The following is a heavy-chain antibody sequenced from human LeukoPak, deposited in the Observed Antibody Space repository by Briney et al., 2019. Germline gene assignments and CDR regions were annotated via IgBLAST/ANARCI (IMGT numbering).Heavy chain of an antibody. J-gene: IGHJ4*02. V-gene: IGHV1-18*01. CDR3: ARDPGSYRSDY. Sequence: ASVKVSCKASGYTFTSYGISWVRQAPGQGLEWMGWSSTYKNNTNYAQKLQGRVTMTTDTATSTAYMELRSLRSDDTAVYYCARDPGSYRSDYWGQGTLVTVSS. D-gene: IGHD3-16*02. CDR2: SSTYKNNT. CDR1: GYTFTSYG.